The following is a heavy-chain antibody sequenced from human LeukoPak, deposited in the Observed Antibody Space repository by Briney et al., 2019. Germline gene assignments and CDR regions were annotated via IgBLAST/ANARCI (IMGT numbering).Heavy chain of an antibody. CDR3: ARETYDSGLDF. CDR2: ISSSTTSI. CDR1: GXTFTTYF. J-gene: IGHJ4*02. D-gene: IGHD3-22*01. Sequence: PGGSLRLSCAASGXTFTTYFLSWVRQAPGKGLEWVSSISSSTTSIYYADSVKGRFTVSRDNANNSLYLQMTSLRAEDTAVYYCARETYDSGLDFWGQGTLVTVSS. V-gene: IGHV3-21*01.